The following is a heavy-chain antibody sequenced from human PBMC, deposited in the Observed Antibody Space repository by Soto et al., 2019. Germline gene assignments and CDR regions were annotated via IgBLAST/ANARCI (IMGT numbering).Heavy chain of an antibody. CDR2: IYHSGST. CDR3: ARVDTMVRGVIDFDY. V-gene: IGHV4-39*07. CDR1: GGSISSSSYY. J-gene: IGHJ4*02. Sequence: SETLSLTCTVSGGSISSSSYYWGWIRQPPGKGLEWIGEIYHSGSTNYNPSLESRVTILVDKSKNKFSLNLSSVTAADTAVYYCARVDTMVRGVIDFDYWGQGTLVTVSS. D-gene: IGHD3-10*01.